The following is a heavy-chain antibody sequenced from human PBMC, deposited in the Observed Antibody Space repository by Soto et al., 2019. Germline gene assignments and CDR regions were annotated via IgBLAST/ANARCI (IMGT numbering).Heavy chain of an antibody. CDR3: ARDYDFWSGYGPNGMDV. CDR1: GGTFSSYA. Sequence: SVEVSCKASGGTFSSYAISWVRQAPGQGLEWMGGIIPIFGTANYAQKFQGRVTITADESTSTAYMELSSLRSEDTAVYYCARDYDFWSGYGPNGMDVWGQGTTVTVSS. CDR2: IIPIFGTA. V-gene: IGHV1-69*13. J-gene: IGHJ6*02. D-gene: IGHD3-3*01.